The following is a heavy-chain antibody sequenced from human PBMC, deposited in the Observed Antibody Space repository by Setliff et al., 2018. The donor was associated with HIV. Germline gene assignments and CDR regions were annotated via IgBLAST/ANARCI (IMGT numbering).Heavy chain of an antibody. CDR1: GGTFSSYP. D-gene: IGHD3-22*01. CDR3: ARARRYDYDSSGYFFDY. Sequence: GASVKVSCKASGGTFSSYPISWVRQAPGQGLEWMGGIIPIFGTTHYAQKFQGRVTVTADESTSTAYMQLSSLRSEDTAVYYCARARRYDYDSSGYFFDYWGQGTQVTVSS. J-gene: IGHJ4*02. V-gene: IGHV1-69*13. CDR2: IIPIFGTT.